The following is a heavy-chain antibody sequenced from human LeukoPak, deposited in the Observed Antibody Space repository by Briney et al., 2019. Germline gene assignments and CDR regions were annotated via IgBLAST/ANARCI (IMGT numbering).Heavy chain of an antibody. CDR3: ASDRIWFGESTNEY. CDR1: GYSISSDYY. Sequence: PSETLSLTCTVSGYSISSDYYWGWIRQPPGKGLEWIASVSHSGSTYYNPSLKSRVTISVDTSKNQFSLKLSSVTAADTAVYYCASDRIWFGESTNEYWGQGTLVTVSS. CDR2: VSHSGST. J-gene: IGHJ4*02. V-gene: IGHV4-38-2*02. D-gene: IGHD3-10*01.